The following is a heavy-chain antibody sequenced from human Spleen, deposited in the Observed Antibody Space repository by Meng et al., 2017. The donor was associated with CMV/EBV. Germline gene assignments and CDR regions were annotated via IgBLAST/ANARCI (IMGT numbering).Heavy chain of an antibody. CDR3: AKDQDYDSTGYYYLDN. Sequence: GESLKISCAASGFTFSSYGMHWVRQAPGKGLEWVTSIRYDGITTNYLDSVKGRFTISRDNSKNTLYLQMNSLRAEDTAVYYCAKDQDYDSTGYYYLDNWGQGTLVTVSS. J-gene: IGHJ4*02. CDR2: IRYDGITT. CDR1: GFTFSSYG. D-gene: IGHD3-22*01. V-gene: IGHV3-30*02.